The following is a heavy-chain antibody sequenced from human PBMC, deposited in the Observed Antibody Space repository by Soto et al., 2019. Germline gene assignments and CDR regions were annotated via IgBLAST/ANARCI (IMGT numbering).Heavy chain of an antibody. V-gene: IGHV1-69*13. Sequence: SVKVACKASGYTFSSYASSWVRQAPGQGLEWMGGIIPIFGTANYAQKFQGRVTITADESTSTAYMELSSLRSEDTAVYYCARDPRLQYYFDYWGKGTLVTVSS. CDR3: ARDPRLQYYFDY. CDR2: IIPIFGTA. J-gene: IGHJ4*02. D-gene: IGHD4-4*01. CDR1: GYTFSSYA.